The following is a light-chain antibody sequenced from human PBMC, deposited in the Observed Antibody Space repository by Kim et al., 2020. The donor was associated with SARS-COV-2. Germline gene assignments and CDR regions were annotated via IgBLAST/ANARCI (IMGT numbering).Light chain of an antibody. J-gene: IGLJ2*01. Sequence: SSELTQDPAVSVALGQTVRITCQGDSLRSYYATWYQQKPGQAPILVIYGKNNRPSGIQDRFSGSSSGNTASLTITGTQAGDEADYYCNSRDSNDNVVFGG. CDR1: SLRSYY. V-gene: IGLV3-19*01. CDR3: NSRDSNDNVV. CDR2: GKN.